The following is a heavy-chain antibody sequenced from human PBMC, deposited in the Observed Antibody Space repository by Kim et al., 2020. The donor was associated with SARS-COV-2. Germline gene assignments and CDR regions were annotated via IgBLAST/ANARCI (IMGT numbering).Heavy chain of an antibody. CDR1: GFTFSDYY. Sequence: GGSLRLSCAASGFTFSDYYMSWIRQAPGKGLAWVSYISSSGSTIYYADSVKGRFTISRDNAKNSLYLQMNSLRAEDTAVYYCVRDLMVRGVGDYYYYGMDVWGQGTTVTVSS. D-gene: IGHD3-10*01. CDR2: ISSSGSTI. V-gene: IGHV3-11*04. J-gene: IGHJ6*02. CDR3: VRDLMVRGVGDYYYYGMDV.